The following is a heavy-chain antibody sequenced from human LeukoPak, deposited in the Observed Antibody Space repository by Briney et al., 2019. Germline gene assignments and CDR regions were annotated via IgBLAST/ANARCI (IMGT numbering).Heavy chain of an antibody. Sequence: SETLSLTCTVAGGSISPYYWSWIRQPPGKGREWMGYIYYSGSTNYNPSLKSRVTISLDTSKNQFSLKLSSVTAADTAVYYCATLRGDSSGYYGGLQYAFDIWGQGTMVTVSS. J-gene: IGHJ3*02. D-gene: IGHD3-22*01. V-gene: IGHV4-59*01. CDR1: GGSISPYY. CDR3: ATLRGDSSGYYGGLQYAFDI. CDR2: IYYSGST.